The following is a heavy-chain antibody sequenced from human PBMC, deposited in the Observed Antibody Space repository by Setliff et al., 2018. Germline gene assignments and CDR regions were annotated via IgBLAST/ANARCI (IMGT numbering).Heavy chain of an antibody. D-gene: IGHD1-26*01. V-gene: IGHV3-30*16. CDR3: ARGPSQIVGGTTYFDY. Sequence: GESLKISCAVSGFTFSSYAMNWVRQAPGKGLGWVAVISYDASNEYYADSVKGRFTISRDNSKNTLYLQMNSLRTEDTAVYYCARGPSQIVGGTTYFDYWGQGTLVTVS. J-gene: IGHJ4*02. CDR1: GFTFSSYA. CDR2: ISYDASNE.